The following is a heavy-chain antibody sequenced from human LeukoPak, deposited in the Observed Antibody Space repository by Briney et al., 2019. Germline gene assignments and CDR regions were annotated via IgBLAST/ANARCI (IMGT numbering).Heavy chain of an antibody. CDR1: GGSFSGYY. D-gene: IGHD3-10*01. V-gene: IGHV4-34*01. Sequence: SETLSLTCAVYGGSFSGYYWSWIRQSPGKGLEWIGEINQSGSTNHNPSLKSRVTISVDTSKNQFSLKVSSVTAEDTAVYYCARGYGSGFAYWGQGTLVTVSS. CDR3: ARGYGSGFAY. CDR2: INQSGST. J-gene: IGHJ4*02.